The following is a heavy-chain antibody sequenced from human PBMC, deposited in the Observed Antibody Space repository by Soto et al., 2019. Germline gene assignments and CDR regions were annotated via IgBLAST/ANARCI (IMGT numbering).Heavy chain of an antibody. Sequence: ASVKVSCKASGYTFTSYGISWVRQAPGQGLEWMGGIIPIFGTANYAQKFQGRVTITADESTSTAYMELSSLRSEDTAVYYCALGAAGFDYWGQGTLVTVSS. CDR3: ALGAAGFDY. D-gene: IGHD6-13*01. V-gene: IGHV1-69*13. CDR2: IIPIFGTA. J-gene: IGHJ4*02. CDR1: GYTFTSYG.